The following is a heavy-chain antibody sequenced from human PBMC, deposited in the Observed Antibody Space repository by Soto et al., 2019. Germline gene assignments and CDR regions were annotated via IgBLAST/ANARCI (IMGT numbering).Heavy chain of an antibody. J-gene: IGHJ3*02. Sequence: SETLSLTCTVSGGSVSSGAPYWGWIRQPPGKRLEWIGTIYYSGVTYYNPSLQSRVTISIDTSKNQLSLNLTSVTAADTAVYFCARWESRPGAFDTWGLGTMVTVSS. CDR3: ARWESRPGAFDT. CDR1: GGSVSSGAPY. CDR2: IYYSGVT. V-gene: IGHV4-39*01. D-gene: IGHD1-26*01.